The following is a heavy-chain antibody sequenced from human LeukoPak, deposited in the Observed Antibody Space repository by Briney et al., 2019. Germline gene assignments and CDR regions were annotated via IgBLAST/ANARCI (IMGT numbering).Heavy chain of an antibody. V-gene: IGHV5-51*01. D-gene: IGHD3-22*01. CDR3: ARSDSSGAARGIQY. Sequence: GESLKISCKGSGYSFITYKIGWVRQMPGKGLEWMGIIYPGDSDTRYSPSFQGQVTISADKSVSTAYLQWSSLKVSDTAMYYCARSDSSGAARGIQYWGQGTPVTVSS. CDR2: IYPGDSDT. CDR1: GYSFITYK. J-gene: IGHJ1*01.